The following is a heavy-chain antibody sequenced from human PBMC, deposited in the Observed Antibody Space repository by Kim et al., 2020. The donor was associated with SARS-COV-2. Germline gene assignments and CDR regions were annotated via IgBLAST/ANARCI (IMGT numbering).Heavy chain of an antibody. CDR3: ARDRRGYYDSSGYYYNYGMDV. D-gene: IGHD3-22*01. Sequence: SGPTLVKPTQTLTLTCTFSGFSLSTSGMCVSWIRQPPGKALEWLALIDWDDDKYYSTSLKTRLTISKDTSKNQVVLTMTNMDPVDTATYYCARDRRGYYDSSGYYYNYGMDVWGQGTTVTVSS. J-gene: IGHJ6*02. CDR1: GFSLSTSGMC. CDR2: IDWDDDK. V-gene: IGHV2-70*01.